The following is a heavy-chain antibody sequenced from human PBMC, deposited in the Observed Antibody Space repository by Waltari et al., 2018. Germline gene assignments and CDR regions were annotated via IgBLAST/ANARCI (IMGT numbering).Heavy chain of an antibody. CDR1: VYFINPGSF. Sequence: QVHLQESGPGLVRPSETLSLPCDVSVYFINPGSFWGWARQPPGKGLEWIGNIYHDGTTYYNPSLKHRLMISLDTSKNQFSLRLNFVDVADTAVYYCARQTLGYCTSAACRRLETWGQGILVTVSS. J-gene: IGHJ5*02. D-gene: IGHD2-2*03. V-gene: IGHV4-38-2*01. CDR3: ARQTLGYCTSAACRRLET. CDR2: IYHDGTT.